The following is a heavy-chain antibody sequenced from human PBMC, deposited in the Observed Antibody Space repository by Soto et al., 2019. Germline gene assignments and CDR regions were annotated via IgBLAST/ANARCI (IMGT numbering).Heavy chain of an antibody. CDR3: ARGSVDTVDSSGLYEY. J-gene: IGHJ4*02. CDR1: GGSFSAYY. CDR2: INHSGGT. V-gene: IGHV4-34*01. Sequence: PSETLSLTCAVYGGSFSAYYWSWIRQPPGKGLEWIGEINHSGGTSYNPSFKSRVTISVDTSKSQFSLKLTSVAAADRAVYYCARGSVDTVDSSGLYEYWGQGTPVTVSS. D-gene: IGHD3-22*01.